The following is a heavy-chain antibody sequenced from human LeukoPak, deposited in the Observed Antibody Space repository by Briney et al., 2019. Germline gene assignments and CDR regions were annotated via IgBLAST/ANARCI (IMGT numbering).Heavy chain of an antibody. CDR2: IIPILGIA. CDR3: ARDGYWADYFDY. V-gene: IGHV1-69*04. CDR1: GGTFSSYA. Sequence: SVKVSCKASGGTFSSYAISWVRQAPGQGLEWMGRIIPILGIANYAQKFQGRVTITADKSTSTAYMELSSLRSEDTAVYYCARDGYWADYFDYWGQGTLVTVSS. J-gene: IGHJ4*02. D-gene: IGHD2-2*03.